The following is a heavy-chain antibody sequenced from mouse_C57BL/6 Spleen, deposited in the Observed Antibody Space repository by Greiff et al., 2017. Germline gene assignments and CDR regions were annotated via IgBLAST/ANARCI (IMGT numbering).Heavy chain of an antibody. CDR3: ARYTTVVAPYFDY. D-gene: IGHD1-1*01. J-gene: IGHJ2*01. CDR1: GYTFTSYG. CDR2: IYPRSGNT. V-gene: IGHV1-81*01. Sequence: QVQLKESGAELARPGASVKLSCKASGYTFTSYGISWVKQRTGQGLEWIGEIYPRSGNTYYNEKFKGKATLTADKSSSTAYMELRSLTSEDSAVYFCARYTTVVAPYFDYGGQGTTLTVSS.